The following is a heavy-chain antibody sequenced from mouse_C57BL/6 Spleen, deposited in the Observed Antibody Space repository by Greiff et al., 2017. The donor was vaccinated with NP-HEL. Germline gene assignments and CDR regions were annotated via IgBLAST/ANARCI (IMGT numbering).Heavy chain of an antibody. CDR2: IYPRDGST. CDR3: GSVYPQMGY. J-gene: IGHJ2*01. V-gene: IGHV1-85*01. D-gene: IGHD2-1*01. CDR1: GYTFTSYD. Sequence: QVHVKQSGPELVKPGASVKLSCKASGYTFTSYDINWVKQRPGQGLEWIGWIYPRDGSTKYNEKFKGKATLTVDTSSSTAYMELHSLTSEDSAVYFCGSVYPQMGYWGQGTTLTVSS.